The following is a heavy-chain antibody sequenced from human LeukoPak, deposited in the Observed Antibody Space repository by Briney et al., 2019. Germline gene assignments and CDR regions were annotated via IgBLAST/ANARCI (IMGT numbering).Heavy chain of an antibody. CDR2: ISNKGGST. Sequence: GRSLRLSCSASGFTFSSYGMHWVRQAPGKGLEYVSGISNKGGSTYYADSVKGRFTISRDNSKNTLHLQMSSLRADDTAVYYCVKSGTWADFDSWGQGTLVTVSS. CDR1: GFTFSSYG. D-gene: IGHD1-26*01. V-gene: IGHV3-64D*09. J-gene: IGHJ4*02. CDR3: VKSGTWADFDS.